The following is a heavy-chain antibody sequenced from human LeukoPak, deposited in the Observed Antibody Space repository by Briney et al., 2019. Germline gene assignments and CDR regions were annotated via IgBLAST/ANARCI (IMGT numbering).Heavy chain of an antibody. V-gene: IGHV3-11*06. CDR3: ARDLDGYSSLNYFDY. CDR1: GFTFSDYY. Sequence: PGGSLRLSCAASGFTFSDYYMSWIRQAPGKGLEWVSYISSSSSYTNYADSVKGRFTISRDNAKNSLYPQMNSLRAEDTAVYYCARDLDGYSSLNYFDYWGQGTLVTVSS. CDR2: ISSSSSYT. D-gene: IGHD6-19*01. J-gene: IGHJ4*02.